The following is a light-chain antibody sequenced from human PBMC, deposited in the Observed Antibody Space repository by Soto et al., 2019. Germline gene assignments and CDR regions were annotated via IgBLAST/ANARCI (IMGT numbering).Light chain of an antibody. CDR3: RSYALSSSYV. J-gene: IGLJ1*01. CDR1: SGDVGSYSH. Sequence: QSLLTQPASVSGAPGQSITIACTGTSGDVGSYSHVSWYQQHPGKAPRLIIYEGSKRLSGVSHRFSASRSDKTASLTISGFQAEDEAAYYCRSYALSSSYVFGTGTKITVL. V-gene: IGLV2-23*01. CDR2: EGS.